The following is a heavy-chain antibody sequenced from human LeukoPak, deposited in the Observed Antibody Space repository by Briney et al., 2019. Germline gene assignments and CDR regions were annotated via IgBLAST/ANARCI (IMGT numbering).Heavy chain of an antibody. Sequence: GGSLRLSCAASGFTVSSKYMSWVRQAPGKGLEWVSVIYSGGSTYYADSVKGRFTISRDNSKNTLYLQMNSLRAEDTAVYYCARYLIGRYDYIWGSSRQDAFDIWGQGTMVTVSS. CDR2: IYSGGST. D-gene: IGHD3-16*01. CDR3: ARYLIGRYDYIWGSSRQDAFDI. V-gene: IGHV3-53*01. CDR1: GFTVSSKY. J-gene: IGHJ3*02.